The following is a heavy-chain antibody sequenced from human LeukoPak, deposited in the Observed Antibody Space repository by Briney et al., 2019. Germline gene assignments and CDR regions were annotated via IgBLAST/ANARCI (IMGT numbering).Heavy chain of an antibody. Sequence: SETLSLTCAVYGVSFSGYYWSWIRQPPGKGLEWIGEINHSGSTNYNPSLKSRVTISVDTSKNQFSLKLSSVTAADTAVYYCARRPAGIAARPFDYWGQGTLVTVSS. CDR3: ARRPAGIAARPFDY. CDR1: GVSFSGYY. D-gene: IGHD6-13*01. J-gene: IGHJ4*02. V-gene: IGHV4-34*01. CDR2: INHSGST.